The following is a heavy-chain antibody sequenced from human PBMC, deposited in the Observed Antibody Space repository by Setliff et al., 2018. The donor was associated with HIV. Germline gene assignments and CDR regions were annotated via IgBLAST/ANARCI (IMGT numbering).Heavy chain of an antibody. V-gene: IGHV4-4*07. CDR3: ARVGLYCSGGSCYSSAFDI. J-gene: IGHJ3*02. Sequence: PSETLSLTCTVSGGSISSYYWSWIRQPAGKGLEWIGRIYSSGSTNYSPSLNSRVTMSVDTSKNQFSLRLSSVTAADTAVYYCARVGLYCSGGSCYSSAFDIWGQGTMVT. CDR1: GGSISSYY. CDR2: IYSSGST. D-gene: IGHD2-15*01.